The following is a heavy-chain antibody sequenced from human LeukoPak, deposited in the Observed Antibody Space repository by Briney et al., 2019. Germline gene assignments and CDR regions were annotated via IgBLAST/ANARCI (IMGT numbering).Heavy chain of an antibody. CDR1: GFTVSSNY. J-gene: IGHJ4*02. CDR3: AREGGDSSGWSGQPNDY. V-gene: IGHV3-53*05. Sequence: GGSLRLSCAASGFTVSSNYMSWVRQAPGKGLEWVSVIYSGGSTYYADSVKGRFTISRDNAKNSLYLQMNSLRAEDTAVYYCAREGGDSSGWSGQPNDYWGQGTLVTVSS. CDR2: IYSGGST. D-gene: IGHD6-19*01.